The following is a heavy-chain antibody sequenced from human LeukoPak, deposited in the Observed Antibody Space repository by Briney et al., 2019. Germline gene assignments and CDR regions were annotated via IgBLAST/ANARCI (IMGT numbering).Heavy chain of an antibody. Sequence: GGSLRLSCAASGFTFSSYSMNWVRQAPGKGLEWASSISSSSSYIYYADSVKGRFTISRDNAKNSLYLQMNSLRAEDTAVYYCARYCSSTSCYQTSDYWGQGTLVTVSS. CDR1: GFTFSSYS. D-gene: IGHD2-2*01. J-gene: IGHJ4*02. V-gene: IGHV3-21*01. CDR2: ISSSSSYI. CDR3: ARYCSSTSCYQTSDY.